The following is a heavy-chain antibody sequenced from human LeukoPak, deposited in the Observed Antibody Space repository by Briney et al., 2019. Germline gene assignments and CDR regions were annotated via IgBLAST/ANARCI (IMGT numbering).Heavy chain of an antibody. CDR3: ARDDSSSGPWDY. D-gene: IGHD6-13*01. CDR2: ISSRSSYI. V-gene: IGHV3-21*01. CDR1: GFTFSSYS. Sequence: TTGGSLRLSCAASGFTFSSYSMNWVRRAPGKGLEWVSSISSRSSYIYYADSVKGRFTISRDNAKNSLYLQMNSLRAEDTAVYYCARDDSSSGPWDYWGQGTLVTVSS. J-gene: IGHJ4*02.